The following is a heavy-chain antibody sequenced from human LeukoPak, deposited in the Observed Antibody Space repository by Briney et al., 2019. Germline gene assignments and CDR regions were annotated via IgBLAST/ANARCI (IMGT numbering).Heavy chain of an antibody. J-gene: IGHJ4*02. V-gene: IGHV1-2*02. CDR2: MNPNSGGT. CDR1: GYTFTGYY. D-gene: IGHD5-18*01. Sequence: GASVKVSCKASGYTFTGYYMHWVRQAPGQGPEWMGWMNPNSGGTNYGQKFQGRVTMTRDTSISTAYMELNRLISDDTAMYYCARQSQLWLPFDYWGQGTLVTVSS. CDR3: ARQSQLWLPFDY.